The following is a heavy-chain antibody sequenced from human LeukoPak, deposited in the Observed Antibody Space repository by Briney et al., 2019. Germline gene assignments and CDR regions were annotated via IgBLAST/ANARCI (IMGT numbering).Heavy chain of an antibody. Sequence: GGSLRLSCAASGFTFSSYAMSWVRQAPGKGLEWVSVIYSGGSTYYADSVKGRFTISRDNSKNTLYLQMNSLRAEDTAVYYCARAVGFGELFALWGQGTLVTVSS. CDR3: ARAVGFGELFAL. V-gene: IGHV3-53*01. J-gene: IGHJ4*02. CDR2: IYSGGST. CDR1: GFTFSSYA. D-gene: IGHD3-10*01.